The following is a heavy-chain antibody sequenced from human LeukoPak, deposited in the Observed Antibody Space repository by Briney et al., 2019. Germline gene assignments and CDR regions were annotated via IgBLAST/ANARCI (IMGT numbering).Heavy chain of an antibody. Sequence: GGSLRLSCAASGFTFSSYSMNWVRQAPGKGLEWVSSISSSSSYIYYADSVKGRFTISRDNAKNSLYLQMNCLRAEDTAAYYCARDKGLDSSSWYFSYYYYYGMDVWGQGTTVTVSS. CDR1: GFTFSSYS. CDR2: ISSSSSYI. V-gene: IGHV3-21*01. J-gene: IGHJ6*02. CDR3: ARDKGLDSSSWYFSYYYYYGMDV. D-gene: IGHD6-13*01.